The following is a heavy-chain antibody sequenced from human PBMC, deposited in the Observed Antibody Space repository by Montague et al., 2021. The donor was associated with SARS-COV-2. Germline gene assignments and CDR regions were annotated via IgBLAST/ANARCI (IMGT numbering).Heavy chain of an antibody. CDR3: ATQVEMATITVYYCDY. CDR1: GGSVSSSSYY. D-gene: IGHD5-24*01. Sequence: SETLSLTCTVSGGSVSSSSYYWGWIRQPPGKGLEWIGSMYYSGSTYYNPSLKSRVTTSVDTSKNQLSLKLTSTTAAATDVYYCATQVEMATITVYYCDYGGQGILVTVSS. V-gene: IGHV4-39*07. J-gene: IGHJ4*02. CDR2: MYYSGST.